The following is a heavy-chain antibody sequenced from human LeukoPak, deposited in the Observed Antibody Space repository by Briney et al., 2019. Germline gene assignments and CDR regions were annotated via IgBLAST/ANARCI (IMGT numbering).Heavy chain of an antibody. D-gene: IGHD3-22*01. CDR3: ARSRYYYDSSGYSN. V-gene: IGHV3-20*04. CDR2: IYWGGGSK. Sequence: GGSLRLSCAASGCTFDDYGMSWGRQAPGKGRGGVSGIYWGGGSKGYADSVKGRFTISRDNAKNSLYLKMNSLRAEDTDLYYCARSRYYYDSSGYSNWGQGTLVTVSS. CDR1: GCTFDDYG. J-gene: IGHJ4*02.